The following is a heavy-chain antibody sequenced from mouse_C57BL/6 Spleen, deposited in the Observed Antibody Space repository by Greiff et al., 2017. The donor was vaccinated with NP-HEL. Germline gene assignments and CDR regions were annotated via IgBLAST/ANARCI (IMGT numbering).Heavy chain of an antibody. Sequence: QVQLQQSGPGLVAPSQSLSITCTVSGFSLTSYGVHWVRQPPGKGLEWLVVIWSDGSTTYNSALKYRLSTSNVHYKSQVFFKMNSLQPDDTAMYYCARPGNYRAMDYWGQGTSVTVSS. D-gene: IGHD2-1*01. J-gene: IGHJ4*01. CDR3: ARPGNYRAMDY. V-gene: IGHV2-6*03. CDR2: IWSDGST. CDR1: GFSLTSYG.